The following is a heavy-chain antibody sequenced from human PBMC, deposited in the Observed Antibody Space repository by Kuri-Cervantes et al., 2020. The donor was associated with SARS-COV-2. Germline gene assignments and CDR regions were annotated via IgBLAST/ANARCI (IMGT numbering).Heavy chain of an antibody. Sequence: ESLKISCTVSGGFISAYYWSWIRQSPGRGLQWIGYINHSGGNTNYNPSLKSRVTISVDTSKNQVSLKLSSVTAADTAVYYCARSWAGGFEVWGQGRAVTVSS. CDR2: INHSGGNT. D-gene: IGHD6-19*01. CDR1: GGFISAYY. CDR3: ARSWAGGFEV. V-gene: IGHV4-59*01. J-gene: IGHJ3*01.